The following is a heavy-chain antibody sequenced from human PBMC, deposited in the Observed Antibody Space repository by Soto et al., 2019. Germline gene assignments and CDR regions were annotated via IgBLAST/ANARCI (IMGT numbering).Heavy chain of an antibody. D-gene: IGHD4-4*01. Sequence: EVQLLESGGGLVQRGGSLRLSCAACGFPFSSYVMSWVRQAPGKGLEWVSGITGGGSNTFYADSVKGRFTISRDNSKNTLFLQMNSLGAEDTAVYYCAKDSNKYSSSLRGRYFDYWGQGIGVTVSS. V-gene: IGHV3-23*01. CDR3: AKDSNKYSSSLRGRYFDY. J-gene: IGHJ4*02. CDR2: ITGGGSNT. CDR1: GFPFSSYV.